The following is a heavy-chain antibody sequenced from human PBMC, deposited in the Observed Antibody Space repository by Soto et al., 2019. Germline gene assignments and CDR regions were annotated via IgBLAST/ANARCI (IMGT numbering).Heavy chain of an antibody. Sequence: SETLSLTCTVSGGSISSYYWSWIRQPPGKGLEWIGYIYYSGSTNYNPPLKSRVTISVDTSKNQFSLKLSSVTAADTAVYYCARNVLDSYYYYYMDVWGKGTTVTVSS. V-gene: IGHV4-59*01. CDR1: GGSISSYY. D-gene: IGHD2-15*01. J-gene: IGHJ6*03. CDR3: ARNVLDSYYYYYMDV. CDR2: IYYSGST.